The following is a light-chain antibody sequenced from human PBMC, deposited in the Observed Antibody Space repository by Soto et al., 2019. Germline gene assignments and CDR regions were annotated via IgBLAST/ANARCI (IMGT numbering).Light chain of an antibody. Sequence: QSVLTQPLSMSGAPGQRVTISCTGSSSNIGAGYDVHWYQLLPGTAPKLLIYGNTNRPSGVPDRFSGSKSGTSASLAITGLRAEDEADYYCQSHDSSLNSWVFGGGTKVTVL. J-gene: IGLJ3*02. CDR3: QSHDSSLNSWV. V-gene: IGLV1-40*01. CDR1: SSNIGAGYD. CDR2: GNT.